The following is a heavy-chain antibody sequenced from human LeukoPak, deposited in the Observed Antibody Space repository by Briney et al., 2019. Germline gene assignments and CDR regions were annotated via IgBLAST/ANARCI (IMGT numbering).Heavy chain of an antibody. D-gene: IGHD3-22*01. V-gene: IGHV3-30-3*01. CDR3: AREDYYDSSGYQD. CDR1: GFTFSSYA. J-gene: IGHJ4*02. CDR2: ISYDGSNK. Sequence: GRSLRLSCAASGFTFSSYAMHWVRQAPGKGLEWVAVISYDGSNKYYADSVKGRFTISRDNAKNTLYLQMNSLRAEDTAVYYCAREDYYDSSGYQDWGQGTLVTVSS.